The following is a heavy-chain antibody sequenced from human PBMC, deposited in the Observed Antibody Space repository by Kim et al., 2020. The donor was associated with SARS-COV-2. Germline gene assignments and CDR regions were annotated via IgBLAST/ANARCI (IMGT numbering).Heavy chain of an antibody. D-gene: IGHD1-7*01. CDR3: ARMGNYGPKEGDFDL. V-gene: IGHV4-39*01. J-gene: IGHJ2*01. Sequence: PSLKSRVTISVDTSKNQFSLKLSSVTAADTAVYYCARMGNYGPKEGDFDLWGRGTLVTVSS.